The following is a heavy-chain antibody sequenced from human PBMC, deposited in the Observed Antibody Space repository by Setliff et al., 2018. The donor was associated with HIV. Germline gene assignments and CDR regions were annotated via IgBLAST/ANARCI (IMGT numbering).Heavy chain of an antibody. CDR2: IYTSGST. V-gene: IGHV4-4*09. CDR3: AGCSGGSCPFGAFDI. Sequence: PSETLSLTCTVSGGSISSYYWSWIRQPPGRGLEWIGYIYTSGSTNYNPSLKSRVTISVDTSKNQFSLKLSSVTAADTAVYYCAGCSGGSCPFGAFDIWGQGTMVTVSS. D-gene: IGHD2-15*01. J-gene: IGHJ3*02. CDR1: GGSISSYY.